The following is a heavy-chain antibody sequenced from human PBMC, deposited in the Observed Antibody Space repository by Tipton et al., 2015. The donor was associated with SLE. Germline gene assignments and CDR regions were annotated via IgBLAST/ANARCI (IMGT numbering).Heavy chain of an antibody. CDR2: IYTSGST. J-gene: IGHJ4*02. V-gene: IGHV4-61*09. D-gene: IGHD2-2*02. CDR1: GGSISSGSYY. Sequence: TLSLTCTVSGGSISSGSYYWSWIRQPAGKGLEWIGHIYTSGSTNYNPSLKSRVTISVDTSKNQFSLKLSSVTAADTAVYYCARENPIQDCFDYWGQGPLVTVSS. CDR3: ARENPIQDCFDY.